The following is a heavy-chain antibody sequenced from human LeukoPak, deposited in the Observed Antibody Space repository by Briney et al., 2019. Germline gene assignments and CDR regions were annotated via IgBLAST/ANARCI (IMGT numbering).Heavy chain of an antibody. D-gene: IGHD6-13*01. CDR1: GFTFSSYA. CDR3: AKGNGKAAAGSVVDY. J-gene: IGHJ4*01. V-gene: IGHV3-23*01. CDR2: ISGSGGTT. Sequence: PGGSLRLSCAASGFTFSSYAMSWVRQAPGKGLEWVSSISGSGGTTYYADSVKGRFTISRDNSKSTLYLQMNSLRPDDMAVYYCAKGNGKAAAGSVVDYWGQGTLVTVSS.